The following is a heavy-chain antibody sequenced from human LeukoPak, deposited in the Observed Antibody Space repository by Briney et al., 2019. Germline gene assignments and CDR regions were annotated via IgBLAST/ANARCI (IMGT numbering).Heavy chain of an antibody. Sequence: GGSLRLSCAASGFTVSSNYMTWVRQAPGKGLEWLSVMYSGGNTYYAASVEGRFTISRDNAKNTLYLQMNSLRAEDTAVYYCARVRSGSSAGNYGMDVWGQGTTVTVSS. CDR1: GFTVSSNY. CDR3: ARVRSGSSAGNYGMDV. CDR2: MYSGGNT. J-gene: IGHJ6*02. D-gene: IGHD1-26*01. V-gene: IGHV3-53*01.